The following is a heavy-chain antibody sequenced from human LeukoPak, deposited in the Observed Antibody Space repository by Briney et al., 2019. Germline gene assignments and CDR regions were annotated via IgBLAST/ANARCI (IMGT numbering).Heavy chain of an antibody. CDR3: ARYCSSTSCYHWFDP. CDR1: GGTFSSYA. J-gene: IGHJ5*02. CDR2: IIPIFGTA. D-gene: IGHD2-2*01. Sequence: SVKVSCKASGGTFSSYAISWVRQAPGQGLEWMGGIIPIFGTANYAQKFQGRATITTDESTSTAYMELSSLRSEDTAVYYCARYCSSTSCYHWFDPWGQGTLVTVSS. V-gene: IGHV1-69*05.